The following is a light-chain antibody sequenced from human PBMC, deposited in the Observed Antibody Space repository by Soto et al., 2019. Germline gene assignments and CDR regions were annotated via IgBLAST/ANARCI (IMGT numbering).Light chain of an antibody. Sequence: EIVLTQSVATLSLSPGERATLSCRARQSVSSNLAWYQQKPGQAPRLLIYDASNRATGIPVRFSGSGSGTDFTLTISSLEPEDFAVYYCQQRSNWPLTFGGGTKVEIK. J-gene: IGKJ4*01. CDR3: QQRSNWPLT. CDR1: QSVSSN. V-gene: IGKV3-11*01. CDR2: DAS.